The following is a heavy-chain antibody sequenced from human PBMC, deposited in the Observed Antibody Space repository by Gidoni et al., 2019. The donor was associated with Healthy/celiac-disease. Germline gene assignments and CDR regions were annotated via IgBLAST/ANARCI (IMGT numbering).Heavy chain of an antibody. V-gene: IGHV3-30-3*01. CDR3: ARVGGYDILTGYFDY. Sequence: QVQLVESGGGVVQPGRSLRLSCAASGFTFSSYAMHWVRQAPGKGLEWVAVIAYDGSNKYYADSVKGRFTISRDNSKNTLYLQMNSLRAEDTAVYYCARVGGYDILTGYFDYWGQGTLVTVSS. J-gene: IGHJ4*02. CDR2: IAYDGSNK. D-gene: IGHD3-9*01. CDR1: GFTFSSYA.